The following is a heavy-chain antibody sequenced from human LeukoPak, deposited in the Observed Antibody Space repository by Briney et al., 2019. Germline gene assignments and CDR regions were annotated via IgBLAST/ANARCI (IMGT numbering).Heavy chain of an antibody. D-gene: IGHD3-22*01. CDR1: GFTFSAYG. Sequence: QPGGSLRLSCAASGFTFSAYGMHWVRQAPGKGLEWVSFIHFDARNTYYADPLKGRFTISRDDSTNTLFLLMNSLRTEDTATYYCARLKHSHDSSGFTADYWGQGTLVTVSS. CDR3: ARLKHSHDSSGFTADY. J-gene: IGHJ4*02. CDR2: IHFDARNT. V-gene: IGHV3-30*06.